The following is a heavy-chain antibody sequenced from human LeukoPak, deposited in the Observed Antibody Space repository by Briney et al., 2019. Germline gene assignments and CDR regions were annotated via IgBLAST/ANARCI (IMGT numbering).Heavy chain of an antibody. CDR3: ARRSLATDY. V-gene: IGHV4-59*01. Sequence: SETLSLACTVPGGSISSYYWSWIRQPPGKGLEWIGYIYYSGSTNYNPSLKSRVTISVDTSKNQFSLKLSSVTAADTAVYYCARRSLATDYWGQGTLVTVSS. CDR2: IYYSGST. J-gene: IGHJ4*02. D-gene: IGHD6-6*01. CDR1: GGSISSYY.